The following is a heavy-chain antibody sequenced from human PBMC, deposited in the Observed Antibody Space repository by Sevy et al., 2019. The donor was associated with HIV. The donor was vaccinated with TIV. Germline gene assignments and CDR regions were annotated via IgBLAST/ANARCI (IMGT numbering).Heavy chain of an antibody. Sequence: GGSLRLSCAASGFTVSSNYMSWVRQAPGKGLEWVSVIYSGGSTYYADSVKGRFTISRDNAKNSLYLQMNSLRDEDTAVYYCARDRGTTVTPFDYWGQGTLVTVSS. D-gene: IGHD4-17*01. J-gene: IGHJ4*02. V-gene: IGHV3-53*01. CDR3: ARDRGTTVTPFDY. CDR2: IYSGGST. CDR1: GFTVSSNY.